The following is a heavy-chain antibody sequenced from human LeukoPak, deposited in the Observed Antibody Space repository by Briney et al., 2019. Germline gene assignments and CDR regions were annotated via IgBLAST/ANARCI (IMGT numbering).Heavy chain of an antibody. CDR3: ARGKDYYYGMDV. CDR1: GFTFSSYG. J-gene: IGHJ6*02. V-gene: IGHV3-30*03. Sequence: GRSLRLSCAASGFTFSSYGMHWVRQAPGKGLEWVAVISYDGSNKYYADSVKGRFTISRDNSKNTLYLQTNSLRAEDTAVYYCARGKDYYYGMDVWGQGTTVTVSS. CDR2: ISYDGSNK.